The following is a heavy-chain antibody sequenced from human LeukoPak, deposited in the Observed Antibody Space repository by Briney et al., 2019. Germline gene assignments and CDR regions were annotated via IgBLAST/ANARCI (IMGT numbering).Heavy chain of an antibody. CDR2: IYHSGSN. CDR3: ARGKGYRSAFDI. Sequence: SQTLSLTCAVSGGSISSGGYSWSWIRQPPGKGLEWIGYIYHSGSNYYNPSLKSRVTISVDRSKNQFSLKLSSVTDADTAVYYCARGKGYRSAFDIWGLGTMVTVSS. J-gene: IGHJ3*02. V-gene: IGHV4-30-2*01. CDR1: GGSISSGGYS. D-gene: IGHD6-13*01.